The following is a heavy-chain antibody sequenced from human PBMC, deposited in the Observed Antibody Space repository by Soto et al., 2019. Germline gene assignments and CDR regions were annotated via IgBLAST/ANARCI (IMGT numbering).Heavy chain of an antibody. V-gene: IGHV1-18*01. J-gene: IGHJ3*01. CDR1: GYIFNKYG. CDR2: ISAFNGYT. Sequence: ASVKVSCKASGYIFNKYGFNWVRQAPGQGLEWMGRISAFNGYTNFAQKFQGRVTLTTDTSTNTGYMELSSLRSDDTAIYYCARGRGVVIPAGTPDAFDVWGQGTMVTVSS. CDR3: ARGRGVVIPAGTPDAFDV. D-gene: IGHD2-21*01.